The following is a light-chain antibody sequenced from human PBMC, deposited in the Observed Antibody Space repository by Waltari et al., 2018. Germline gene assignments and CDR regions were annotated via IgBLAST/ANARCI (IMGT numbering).Light chain of an antibody. CDR1: SNAIRNYAP. CDR3: FSFVAANSFV. J-gene: IGLJ1*01. V-gene: IGLV2-23*01. Sequence: QSALTQPASVSGSPGQAITLSCPGTSNAIRNYAPVSWYQQRPGEAPKLLLYGATKRPSGVSNRFSGSKSGKTASLTISGLQTEDEADYYCFSFVAANSFVFGPGTKVTVL. CDR2: GAT.